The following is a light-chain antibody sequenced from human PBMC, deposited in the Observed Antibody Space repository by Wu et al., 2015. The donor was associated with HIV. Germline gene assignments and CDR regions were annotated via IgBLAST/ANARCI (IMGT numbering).Light chain of an antibody. J-gene: IGKJ2*01. CDR3: QQYSFSPT. V-gene: IGKV3-20*01. CDR2: GAS. CDR1: QSVTSSY. Sequence: EIVLTQSPGTLSLSPGERATLSCRASQSVTSSYLAWYQQNPGQAPRLLIYGASSRATGIPDRFSGSGSGTDFTLTISRLEPEDFAVYYCQQYSFSPTFGQGTKVEIK.